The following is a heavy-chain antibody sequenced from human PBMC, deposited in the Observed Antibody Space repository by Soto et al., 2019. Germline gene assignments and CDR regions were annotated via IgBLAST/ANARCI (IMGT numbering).Heavy chain of an antibody. Sequence: EVQLLESGGGLVQPGGSLRLSCAASGFTFSSYAMNWVRQAPGKGLEWVSVISGSDGSTYYADSVKGRFTISRDNAKNSLNLKINSLRAEDTAVYYCARPSSSWYFDYWGQGTLVTVSS. CDR1: GFTFSSYA. CDR2: ISGSDGST. D-gene: IGHD6-13*01. J-gene: IGHJ4*02. V-gene: IGHV3-23*01. CDR3: ARPSSSWYFDY.